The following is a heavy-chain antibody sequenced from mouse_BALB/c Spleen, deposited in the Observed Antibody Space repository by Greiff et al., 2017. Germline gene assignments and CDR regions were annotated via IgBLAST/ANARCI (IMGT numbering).Heavy chain of an antibody. CDR3: ARGGGYYYGSSGYAMDY. CDR1: GFTFSSYA. V-gene: IGHV5-6-5*01. D-gene: IGHD1-1*01. CDR2: ISSGGST. J-gene: IGHJ4*01. Sequence: EVQGVESGGGLVKPGGSLKLSCAASGFTFSSYAMSWVRQTPEKRLEWVASISSGGSTYYPDSVKGRFTISRDNARNILYLQMSSLRSEDTAMYYCARGGGYYYGSSGYAMDYWGQGTSVTVSS.